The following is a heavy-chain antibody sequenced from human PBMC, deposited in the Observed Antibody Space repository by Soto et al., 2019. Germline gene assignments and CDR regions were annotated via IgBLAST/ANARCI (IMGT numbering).Heavy chain of an antibody. CDR1: GGTFSSYA. Sequence: QVQLVQSGAEVKKPGSSVKVSCKASGGTFSSYAISWVRQAPGQGLEWMGGIIPIFGTANYAQKFQGRVTITADESTSTAYMELSSLRSEDTAVYYCARTRSGIAAANGYCYYGMDVWGQGTTVTVSS. CDR3: ARTRSGIAAANGYCYYGMDV. D-gene: IGHD6-25*01. J-gene: IGHJ6*02. CDR2: IIPIFGTA. V-gene: IGHV1-69*01.